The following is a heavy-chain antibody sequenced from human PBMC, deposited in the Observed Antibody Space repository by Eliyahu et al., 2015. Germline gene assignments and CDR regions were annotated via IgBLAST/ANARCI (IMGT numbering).Heavy chain of an antibody. J-gene: IGHJ2*01. CDR1: XXSISSSSXY. CDR2: IYYSGSA. Sequence: QLQLQESGPGLVKPSETLSLXXTVXXXSISSSSXYWGWIRQPPGKGLAWIGNIYYSGSAYYNPSLKSRVTMSVDTSKNQFSLKLSSVTAADTAVYYCARLKYCTGGSCYSENWYFDLWGRGTLVTVSS. V-gene: IGHV4-39*01. D-gene: IGHD2-15*01. CDR3: ARLKYCTGGSCYSENWYFDL.